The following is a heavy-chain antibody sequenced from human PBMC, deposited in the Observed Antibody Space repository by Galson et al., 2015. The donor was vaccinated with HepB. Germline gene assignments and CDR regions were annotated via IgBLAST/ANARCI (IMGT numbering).Heavy chain of an antibody. CDR1: EYTFAGHS. J-gene: IGHJ4*02. CDR2: ISPDGGGT. V-gene: IGHV1-2*02. CDR3: ARDNNWGPDY. Sequence: SVTVSCKASEYTFAGHSLHWVRQAPGQGLEWMGWISPDGGGTHYAQKFQGRVTMTRDTSRDTSISTVYMELSSLKSDDTAVYYCARDNNWGPDYWGQGTLVTVSS. D-gene: IGHD7-27*01.